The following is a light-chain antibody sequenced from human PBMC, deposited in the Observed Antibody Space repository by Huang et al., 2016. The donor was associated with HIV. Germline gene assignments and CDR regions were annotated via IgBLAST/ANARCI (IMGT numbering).Light chain of an antibody. CDR2: GAS. V-gene: IGKV3-20*01. Sequence: EIVLTRSPGTLSLSPGERATLSCRASQSVRSSYLAWYQQKPGQAPRLLIYGASNRVTGIPDRFSGSGSGTDFTLTITRLEPEDFAVYYCQQYGSSITFGQGTRLEIK. CDR3: QQYGSSIT. J-gene: IGKJ5*01. CDR1: QSVRSSY.